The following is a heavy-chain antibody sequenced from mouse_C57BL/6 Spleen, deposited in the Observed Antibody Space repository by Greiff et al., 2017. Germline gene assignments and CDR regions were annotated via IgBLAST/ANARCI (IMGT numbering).Heavy chain of an antibody. CDR2: IDPSDSYT. D-gene: IGHD3-2*02. J-gene: IGHJ3*01. CDR3: ARGAAQATWGFAY. CDR1: GYTFTSYW. V-gene: IGHV1-69*01. Sequence: QVQLQQPGAELVMPGASVKLSCKASGYTFTSYWMHWVKQRPGQGLEWIGEIDPSDSYTIYNQKFEGKSTLTVDKSSSTAYMQLSSLTSEDSAVYYCARGAAQATWGFAYWGQGTLGTVSA.